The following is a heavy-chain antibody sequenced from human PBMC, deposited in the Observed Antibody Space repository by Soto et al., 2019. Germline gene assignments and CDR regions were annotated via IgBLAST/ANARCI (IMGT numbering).Heavy chain of an antibody. CDR3: ARDNGGNSALDK. CDR1: GGSIRTGVYF. Sequence: PSETLSLTCTVSGGSIRTGVYFWTWIRQHPGKGLEWIGYIDYSGSTIYNPSLKSRVTMSVDTSKNQFSLKMSSVTAADTAVYYCARDNGGNSALDKWGQGTLVTSPQ. V-gene: IGHV4-31*02. CDR2: IDYSGST. D-gene: IGHD2-21*01. J-gene: IGHJ4*02.